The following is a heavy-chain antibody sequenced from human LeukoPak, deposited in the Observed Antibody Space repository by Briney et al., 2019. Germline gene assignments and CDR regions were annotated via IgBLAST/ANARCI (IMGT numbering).Heavy chain of an antibody. CDR1: DGSFSTNY. J-gene: IGHJ4*02. V-gene: IGHV4-34*01. Sequence: SETLSLTCAVYDGSFSTNYWSWIRQPPGKGLEWIGETNHSGSTYYNPSLKSRVTIPVDTSKNQFSLKLSSVTAADTAVYYCARAPDGDLTYFDYWGQGTLVTVSS. D-gene: IGHD4-17*01. CDR3: ARAPDGDLTYFDY. CDR2: TNHSGST.